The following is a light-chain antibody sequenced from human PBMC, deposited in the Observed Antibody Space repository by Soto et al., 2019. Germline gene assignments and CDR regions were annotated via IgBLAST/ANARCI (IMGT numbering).Light chain of an antibody. V-gene: IGKV3-11*01. J-gene: IGKJ4*01. CDR2: DAS. CDR3: QQRSSSPLT. CDR1: QSVSSY. Sequence: EIVLTQSPATLSLSPGERATLSCRASQSVSSYLAWYQQKSGQAPRLLIYDASNRATGIPARFSGSGSGTDFTLTISSLEPEDFAVYYCQQRSSSPLTFGGGTKVEIK.